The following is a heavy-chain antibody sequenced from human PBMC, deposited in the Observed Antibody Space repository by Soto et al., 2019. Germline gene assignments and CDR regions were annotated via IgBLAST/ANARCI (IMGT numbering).Heavy chain of an antibody. CDR2: TKEDGSEI. V-gene: IGHV3-7*01. Sequence: EVQLVESGGGLVQPGGSLRISCAVSGFSIASYWMSWVRQAPGKGLEWVATTKEDGSEIYYVDSVRGRFTISRDNAENSLYLQMNSLSAEDTAVYFCARDVCFDYVNWGQGTLVTVSS. D-gene: IGHD3-16*01. CDR3: ARDVCFDYVN. J-gene: IGHJ4*02. CDR1: GFSIASYW.